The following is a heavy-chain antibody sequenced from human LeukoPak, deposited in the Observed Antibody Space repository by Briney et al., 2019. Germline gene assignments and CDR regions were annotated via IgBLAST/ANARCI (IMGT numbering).Heavy chain of an antibody. CDR1: GFTFSTYT. CDR3: ATPREIVVVVAAPSFDS. J-gene: IGHJ4*02. D-gene: IGHD2-15*01. CDR2: ISDNGGST. V-gene: IGHV3-23*01. Sequence: GGSLRLSCAASGFTFSTYTMHWVRQAPGKGLEWVSSISDNGGSTYYADSVKGRFTISRDNSKNTLYLQMNSLRAEDTAVYYCATPREIVVVVAAPSFDSWGQGTLVTVSS.